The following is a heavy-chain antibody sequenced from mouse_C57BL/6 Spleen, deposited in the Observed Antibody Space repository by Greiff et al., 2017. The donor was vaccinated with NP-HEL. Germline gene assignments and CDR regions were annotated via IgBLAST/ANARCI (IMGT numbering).Heavy chain of an antibody. CDR1: GYTFTDYY. CDR2: INPYNGGT. J-gene: IGHJ4*01. Sequence: EVQLQESGPVLVKPGASVKMSCKASGYTFTDYYMNWVKQSHGKSLEWIGVINPYNGGTSYNQKFKGKATLTVDKSSSTAYMELNSLTSEDSAVYYCARGGYYYGSEAMDYWGQGTSVTVSS. D-gene: IGHD1-1*01. V-gene: IGHV1-19*01. CDR3: ARGGYYYGSEAMDY.